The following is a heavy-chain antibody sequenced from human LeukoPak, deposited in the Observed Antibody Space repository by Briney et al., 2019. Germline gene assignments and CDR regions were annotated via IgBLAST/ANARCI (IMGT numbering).Heavy chain of an antibody. Sequence: SSETLSLTCTVSGGSISSGDYYWSWVRQPPGKGLEWIGYIYYSGSTSYTPSLKGRVTIPVDTSKNQFSLKLSSVTAADTAVYYCARARYYYDSSGYPLAYWGQGTRVTVSS. CDR3: ARARYYYDSSGYPLAY. CDR2: IYYSGST. V-gene: IGHV4-30-4*01. J-gene: IGHJ4*02. CDR1: GGSISSGDYY. D-gene: IGHD3-22*01.